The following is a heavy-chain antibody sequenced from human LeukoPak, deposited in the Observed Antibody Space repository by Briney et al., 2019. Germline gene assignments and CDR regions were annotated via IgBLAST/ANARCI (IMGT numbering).Heavy chain of an antibody. Sequence: ASVKVSCKASGYTFTGYYMHWVRQAPGQGLEWMGWINPNSGGTNYAQKFQGRVTMTRDTSISTAYMELSRLRSDDTAVYYCARTGSGSHGWPTAFDIWGQGTMVTVSS. V-gene: IGHV1-2*02. J-gene: IGHJ3*02. D-gene: IGHD3-10*01. CDR3: ARTGSGSHGWPTAFDI. CDR2: INPNSGGT. CDR1: GYTFTGYY.